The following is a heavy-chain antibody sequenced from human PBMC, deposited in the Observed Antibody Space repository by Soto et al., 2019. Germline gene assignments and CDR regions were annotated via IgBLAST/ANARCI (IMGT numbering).Heavy chain of an antibody. J-gene: IGHJ4*02. V-gene: IGHV3-74*01. Sequence: GGPLRLSCAASGFTFRSYWMQWVRQAQGKGLVWVSWINSDGSSTSYADSVKGRFTISRDNSKNTLYLQMNSLRADDTAVYYCAKEELGSSTYYHDSSGYFYWGQGALVTVSS. CDR3: AKEELGSSTYYHDSSGYFY. CDR2: INSDGSST. CDR1: GFTFRSYW. D-gene: IGHD3-22*01.